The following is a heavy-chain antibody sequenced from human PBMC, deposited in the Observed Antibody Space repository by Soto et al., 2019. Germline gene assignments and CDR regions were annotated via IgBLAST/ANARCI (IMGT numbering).Heavy chain of an antibody. CDR3: ALRGYSYGGAFDI. V-gene: IGHV4-39*01. Sequence: QLQLQESGPGLVKPSETLSLTCTVSGGSISSSSYYWGWIRQPPGKGLEWLCSIYYSGSTYYNPSLKSRVTISADTTKNQFSLKLSSVTAADTAVYYCALRGYSYGGAFDIWGQGTIVTVSS. CDR1: GGSISSSSYY. D-gene: IGHD5-18*01. CDR2: IYYSGST. J-gene: IGHJ3*02.